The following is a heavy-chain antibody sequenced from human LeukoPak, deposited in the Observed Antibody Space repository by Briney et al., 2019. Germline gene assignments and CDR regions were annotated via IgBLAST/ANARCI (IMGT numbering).Heavy chain of an antibody. Sequence: GGSLRLSCVASGFTYSHNGMHWVRQAPGKGLEWVAFIQYDGNTIFYADSVKGRFTISRDNSKNTLYLQMNSLRAEDTAVYYCAKDRHYSSSWYGAGDYWGQGTLVTVSS. V-gene: IGHV3-30*02. CDR2: IQYDGNTI. J-gene: IGHJ4*02. D-gene: IGHD6-13*01. CDR1: GFTYSHNG. CDR3: AKDRHYSSSWYGAGDY.